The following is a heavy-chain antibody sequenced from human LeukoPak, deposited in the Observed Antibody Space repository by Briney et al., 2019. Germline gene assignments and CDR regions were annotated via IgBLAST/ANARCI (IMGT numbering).Heavy chain of an antibody. V-gene: IGHV2-70*04. CDR3: ARTRYGSGTYYFDY. CDR1: GSSLSSSRMR. Sequence: SGPALVKPTQTLTLTCTLSGSSLSSSRMRVSWIRQPPGKALEWLVLIDWDDDKFYSPSLKNRLTISKDTSKNQVVLTMTNMDPVDTATYYCARTRYGSGTYYFDYWGQGTQVTVSS. CDR2: IDWDDDK. J-gene: IGHJ4*02. D-gene: IGHD3-10*01.